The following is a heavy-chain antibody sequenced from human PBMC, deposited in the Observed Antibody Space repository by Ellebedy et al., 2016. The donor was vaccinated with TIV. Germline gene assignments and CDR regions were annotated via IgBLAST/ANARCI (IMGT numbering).Heavy chain of an antibody. J-gene: IGHJ6*02. CDR2: IDPSDSYT. CDR3: ASVRGVATGYYGMDV. Sequence: PGGSLRLSCKGSGYSFTSYWISWVRQMPGKGLEWMGRIDPSDSYTNYSPSFQGHVTISADKSISTAYLQWSSLKASDTAMYYCASVRGVATGYYGMDVWGQGTTVTVSS. CDR1: GYSFTSYW. D-gene: IGHD3-10*02. V-gene: IGHV5-10-1*01.